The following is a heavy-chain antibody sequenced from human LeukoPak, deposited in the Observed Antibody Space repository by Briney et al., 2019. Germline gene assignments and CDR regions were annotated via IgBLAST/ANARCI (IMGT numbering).Heavy chain of an antibody. V-gene: IGHV4-39*01. J-gene: IGHJ6*02. CDR1: GGSINTNGHY. CDR2: ISYSGTT. Sequence: SETLSLTCTVSGGSINTNGHYWGWIRQSPGKGLEWIGSISYSGTTYYNPPLRSRVTISAGTSKSQFSLKLSSVTAADTAIYFCARHFDFWGQGTTVTVSS. CDR3: ARHFDF.